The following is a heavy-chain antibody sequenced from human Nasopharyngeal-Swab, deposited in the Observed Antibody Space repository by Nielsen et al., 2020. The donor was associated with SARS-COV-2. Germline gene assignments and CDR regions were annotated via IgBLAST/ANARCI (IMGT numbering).Heavy chain of an antibody. CDR2: IKQDGSEK. CDR3: ARVKYGGYRRWGPPDY. Sequence: VRQMPGKGLEWVANIKQDGSEKYYVDSVKGRFTISRDNAKNSLYLQMNSLRSDDTAVYYCARVKYGGYRRWGPPDYWGQGTLVTVSS. J-gene: IGHJ4*02. V-gene: IGHV3-7*05. D-gene: IGHD5-12*01.